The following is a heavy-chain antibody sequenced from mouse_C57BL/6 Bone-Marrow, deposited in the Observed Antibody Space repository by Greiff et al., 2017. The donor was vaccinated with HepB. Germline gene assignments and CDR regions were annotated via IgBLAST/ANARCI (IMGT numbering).Heavy chain of an antibody. V-gene: IGHV1-81*01. CDR3: AIYYYGSSYGFAY. D-gene: IGHD1-1*01. CDR1: GYTFTSYG. Sequence: QVQLKESGAELARPGASVKLSCKASGYTFTSYGISWVKQRTGQGLEWIGEIYPRSGNTYYNEKFKGKATLTADKSSSTAYMELRSLTSEDSAVYVCAIYYYGSSYGFAYWGQGTLVTVSA. CDR2: IYPRSGNT. J-gene: IGHJ3*01.